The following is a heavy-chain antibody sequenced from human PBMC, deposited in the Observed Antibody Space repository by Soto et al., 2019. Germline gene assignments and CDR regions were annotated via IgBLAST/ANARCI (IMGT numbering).Heavy chain of an antibody. CDR1: GYTFTSYG. J-gene: IGHJ5*02. CDR2: ISAYNCNT. D-gene: IGHD2-2*01. CDR3: ARDRVCSRTSCYEAWFDP. V-gene: IGHV1-18*01. Sequence: QVQLVQSGAEVKKPGASVKVSCKASGYTFTSYGISWVRQAPGQGLEWMGWISAYNCNTNYAQKLQGRVTMTTDTSTSTAYMELRSLRSDDTAVYYCARDRVCSRTSCYEAWFDPWGQGTLVTVSS.